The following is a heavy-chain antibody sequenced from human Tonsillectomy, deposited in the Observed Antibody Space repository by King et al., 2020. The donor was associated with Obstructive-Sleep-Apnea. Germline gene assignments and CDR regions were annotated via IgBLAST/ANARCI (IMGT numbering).Heavy chain of an antibody. Sequence: QLVQSGGGVVQPGRSLRLSCTASGFTFSSYGMHWVRQAPGKGLQWVAVISLDESEKYYADSVKGRFTISRDNSKTTLYLQMNNLKAEDTAVYYCAKVAGVGASAGRGIYPFAYWGQGTLVTVSS. D-gene: IGHD6-13*01. CDR3: AKVAGVGASAGRGIYPFAY. J-gene: IGHJ4*02. V-gene: IGHV3-33*05. CDR1: GFTFSSYG. CDR2: ISLDESEK.